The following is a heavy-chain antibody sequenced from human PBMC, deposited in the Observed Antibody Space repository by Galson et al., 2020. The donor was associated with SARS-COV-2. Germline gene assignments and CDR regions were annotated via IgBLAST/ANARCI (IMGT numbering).Heavy chain of an antibody. CDR2: ISYDGSNK. CDR1: GFTFSSYA. Sequence: GGSLRLSCAASGFTFSSYAMHWVRQAPGKGLEWVAVISYDGSNKYYADSVKGRFTISRDNSKNTLYLQMNSLRAEDTAVYYCARDFAMIVDYYMDVWGKGTTVTISS. CDR3: ARDFAMIVDYYMDV. V-gene: IGHV3-30*04. D-gene: IGHD3-22*01. J-gene: IGHJ6*03.